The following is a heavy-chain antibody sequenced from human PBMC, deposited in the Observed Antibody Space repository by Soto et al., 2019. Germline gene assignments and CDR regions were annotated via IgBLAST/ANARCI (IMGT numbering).Heavy chain of an antibody. Sequence: LRLSFAASGFTFSSYLMSWVRQAPGRGLEWMANIKYDGSEKYYVDSVKGRLTISRDNAKNSLYLQMNSLRAEDTAVYYCASSPHKDSRPDYWGQGTLVPVSS. J-gene: IGHJ4*02. V-gene: IGHV3-7*03. CDR3: ASSPHKDSRPDY. CDR2: IKYDGSEK. CDR1: GFTFSSYL. D-gene: IGHD3-22*01.